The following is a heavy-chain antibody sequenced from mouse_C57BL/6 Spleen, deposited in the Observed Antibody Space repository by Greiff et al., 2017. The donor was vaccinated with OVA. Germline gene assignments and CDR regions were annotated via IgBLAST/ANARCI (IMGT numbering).Heavy chain of an antibody. CDR1: GYSFTSYY. Sequence: VQLVESGPELVKPGASVKISCKASGYSFTSYYIHWVKQRPGQGLEWIGWIYPGSGNTKYNEKFKGKATLTADTSSSTAYMQLSSLTSEDSAVYYCARETGTLYFDVWGTGTTVTVSS. CDR2: IYPGSGNT. J-gene: IGHJ1*03. CDR3: ARETGTLYFDV. V-gene: IGHV1-66*01. D-gene: IGHD4-1*01.